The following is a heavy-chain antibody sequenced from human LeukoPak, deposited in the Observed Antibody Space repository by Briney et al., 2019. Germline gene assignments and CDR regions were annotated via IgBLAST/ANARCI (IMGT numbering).Heavy chain of an antibody. D-gene: IGHD3-10*01. CDR3: ARRAGRGNWADY. CDR2: IDPSDSYT. CDR1: GYGYTNYW. Sequence: GESLRISCKGSGYGYTNYWITWVRQMPGKGLGWMGRIDPSDSYTNYSPSFQGHVTISADKSISTAYLQWSSLKASDTAMYYCARRAGRGNWADYWGQGTLVTVSS. V-gene: IGHV5-10-1*01. J-gene: IGHJ4*02.